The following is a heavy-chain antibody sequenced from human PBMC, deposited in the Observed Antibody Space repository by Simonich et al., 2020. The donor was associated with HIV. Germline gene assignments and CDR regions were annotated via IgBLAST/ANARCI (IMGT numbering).Heavy chain of an antibody. CDR2: INHSGST. V-gene: IGHV4-34*01. Sequence: QVQLQQWGAGLLKPSETLSLTCAVYGGSFGGDYWSWIRQPPGKGREWIGEINHSGSTNYNPSRKSRVTISVDTSKNQFSLKLSSVTAADTAVYYCARTYYYDSSGYYAGWFDPWGQGTLVTVSS. D-gene: IGHD3-22*01. CDR3: ARTYYYDSSGYYAGWFDP. J-gene: IGHJ5*02. CDR1: GGSFGGDY.